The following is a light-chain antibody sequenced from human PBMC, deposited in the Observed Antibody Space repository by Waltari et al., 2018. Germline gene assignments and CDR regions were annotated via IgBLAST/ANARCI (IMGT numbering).Light chain of an antibody. CDR3: LLHVGGDQVV. CDR1: PGAVAGVFY. V-gene: IGLV7-43*01. Sequence: QTVVTQEPSLTVSPGGTVTPTCASSPGAVAGVFYPSCFHQMPGPAPMALIFRSTNKSSGTPARFSGSLLGGKAALTLSGAQPEDEADYYCLLHVGGDQVVFGGGTKLTVL. J-gene: IGLJ3*02. CDR2: RST.